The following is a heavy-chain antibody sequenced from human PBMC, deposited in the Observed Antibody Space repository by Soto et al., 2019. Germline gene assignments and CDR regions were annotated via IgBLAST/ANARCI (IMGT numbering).Heavy chain of an antibody. D-gene: IGHD6-13*01. CDR2: ISSSSSYI. J-gene: IGHJ6*02. CDR1: GFTFSSYS. Sequence: GGSLSLSCAASGFTFSSYSMNWVRQAPGKGLEWVSSISSSSSYIYYADSVKGRLTISRDNAKNSLYLQMNSLRAEDTAVYYCARGQQFLEEPYKYYYYGMDVWGQGTTVTVSS. CDR3: ARGQQFLEEPYKYYYYGMDV. V-gene: IGHV3-21*01.